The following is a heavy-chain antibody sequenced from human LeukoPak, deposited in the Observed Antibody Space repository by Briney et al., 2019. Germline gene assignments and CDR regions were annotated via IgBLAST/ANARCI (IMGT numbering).Heavy chain of an antibody. Sequence: SETLSLTCTVSGGSISSYYWSWIRHPAGKGLEWIGRIYTSGSTNYNPSLKSRVTMSVDTSKNQFSLKLSSVTAADTAVYYCARSPSSSWPSYYYYYMDVWGKGTTVTVSS. V-gene: IGHV4-4*07. CDR3: ARSPSSSWPSYYYYYMDV. CDR1: GGSISSYY. D-gene: IGHD6-13*01. J-gene: IGHJ6*03. CDR2: IYTSGST.